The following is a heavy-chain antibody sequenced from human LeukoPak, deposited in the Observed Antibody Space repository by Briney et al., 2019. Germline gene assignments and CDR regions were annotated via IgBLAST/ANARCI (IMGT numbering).Heavy chain of an antibody. V-gene: IGHV4-34*01. CDR2: INHSGST. J-gene: IGHJ3*02. CDR3: AIPGSRNYAEGGCLWCDAFDI. CDR1: GGSFSGYY. Sequence: SETLSLTCAVYGGSFSGYYWSWIRQPPGKGLEWIGEINHSGSTNYNPSLKSRVTISVDTSKNQFSLKLSSVTAADTAVYYCAIPGSRNYAEGGCLWCDAFDIWGQGTMVTVSS. D-gene: IGHD1-7*01.